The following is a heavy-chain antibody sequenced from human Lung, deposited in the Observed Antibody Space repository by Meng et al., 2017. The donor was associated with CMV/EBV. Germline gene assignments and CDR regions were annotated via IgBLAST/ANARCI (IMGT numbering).Heavy chain of an antibody. D-gene: IGHD3-3*01. CDR3: ARDPDLDSAAYYDFWNGSPRYYYHGMDV. V-gene: IGHV3-21*01. J-gene: IGHJ6*02. Sequence: GEXXKISCAASGFTFSSYSMNWVRQAPGKGLEWVSSISSSSSYIYYADSGKGRFTISRDNAKNTLYLQMNSLRAEDTAGSYCARDPDLDSAAYYDFWNGSPRYYYHGMDVXGQGXTVTVSS. CDR1: GFTFSSYS. CDR2: ISSSSSYI.